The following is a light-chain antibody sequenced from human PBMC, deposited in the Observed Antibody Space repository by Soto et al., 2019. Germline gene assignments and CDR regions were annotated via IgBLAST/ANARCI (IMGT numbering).Light chain of an antibody. V-gene: IGKV1-9*01. J-gene: IGKJ5*01. CDR2: GAS. CDR1: QGISSY. CDR3: QQLNSYPST. Sequence: DIQLTQSPSFLSASVGDRVTITCRASQGISSYLAWYQQKPGKAPKLLIYGASTLQSGLPSRFSGSGSGTEFNLTISSLQPEDFATYYCQQLNSYPSTFGQGTRLDI.